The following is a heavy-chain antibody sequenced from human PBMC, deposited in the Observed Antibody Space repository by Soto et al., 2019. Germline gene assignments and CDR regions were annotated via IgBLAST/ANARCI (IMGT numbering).Heavy chain of an antibody. D-gene: IGHD1-26*01. J-gene: IGHJ4*02. CDR1: GYSFAGYW. V-gene: IGHV5-10-1*01. Sequence: GDSLKISCXGSGYSFAGYWVTWARQMPGKGLEWMGRVDPSESQTYDSSSFRGHVTITAAKSITTVFLECSSLRASDTDMYYCARKIYDADSGPNSQYYFDSWGQGTLVTVSS. CDR2: VDPSESQT. CDR3: ARKIYDADSGPNSQYYFDS.